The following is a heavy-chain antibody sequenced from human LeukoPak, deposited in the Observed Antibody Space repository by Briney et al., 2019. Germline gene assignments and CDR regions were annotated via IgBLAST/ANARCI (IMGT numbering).Heavy chain of an antibody. CDR2: ISWNSGSI. V-gene: IGHV3-9*01. Sequence: GRSLRLSCAASGFTFDDYAMHWVRQAPGKGLEWVSGISWNSGSIGYADSVKGRFTISRDNAKNSLYLQMNSLRAEDTALYYCARDEVNYFDYWGQGTLVTVSS. CDR3: ARDEVNYFDY. J-gene: IGHJ4*02. CDR1: GFTFDDYA.